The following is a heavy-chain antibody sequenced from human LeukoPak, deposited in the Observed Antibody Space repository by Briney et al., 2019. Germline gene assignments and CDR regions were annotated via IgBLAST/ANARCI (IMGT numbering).Heavy chain of an antibody. CDR2: ISGSGGST. CDR3: AKGRSYGSGTFKYYFDY. Sequence: GGSLRLSCAASGFTFRRYAMSWVRQAPGKGLEWVSAISGSGGSTYYADSAKGRFTISTDNSKKTLYLQMNSLRAEDTAVYYCAKGRSYGSGTFKYYFDYWGQGTLVTVSS. J-gene: IGHJ4*02. CDR1: GFTFRRYA. D-gene: IGHD3-10*01. V-gene: IGHV3-23*01.